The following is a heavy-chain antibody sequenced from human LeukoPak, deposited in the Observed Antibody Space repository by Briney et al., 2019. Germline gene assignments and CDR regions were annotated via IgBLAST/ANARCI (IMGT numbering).Heavy chain of an antibody. Sequence: PGGSLRLSCTTAGFTFGDYAVSWVRPAPGKGREWVGFIIIKAYGGTTEYDASVKGRFTISIDDSKSNAYLKMSSLTAADTAVYYCTRVFDCLFAFDYWGQGTLVTVSS. CDR2: IIIKAYGGTT. J-gene: IGHJ4*02. D-gene: IGHD3-9*01. CDR3: TRVFDCLFAFDY. V-gene: IGHV3-49*04. CDR1: GFTFGDYA.